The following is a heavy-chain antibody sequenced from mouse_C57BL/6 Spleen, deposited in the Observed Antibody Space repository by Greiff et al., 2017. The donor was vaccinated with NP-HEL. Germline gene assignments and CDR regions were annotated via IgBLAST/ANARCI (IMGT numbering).Heavy chain of an antibody. D-gene: IGHD2-10*01. CDR3: ARRGLLLDY. CDR1: GYTFTSYW. V-gene: IGHV1-55*01. Sequence: QVQLQQPGAELVKPGASVKMSCKASGYTFTSYWITWVKQRPGQGLEWIGDIYPGSGSTNYNEKFKSKATLTVDTPSSTAYMQLSSLTSEDSAVYYCARRGLLLDYWGQGTTLTVSS. CDR2: IYPGSGST. J-gene: IGHJ2*01.